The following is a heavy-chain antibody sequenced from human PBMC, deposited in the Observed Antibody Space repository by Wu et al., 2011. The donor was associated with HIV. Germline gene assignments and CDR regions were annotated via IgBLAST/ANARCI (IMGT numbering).Heavy chain of an antibody. CDR1: DIPSAPIS. Sequence: QVQLVQSGAEVKKPGASVKVPARHLDIPSAPISIYWVRQAPGQGLECMGIFSPSGGTTSYAQKFQGRVVMTGDTSASTVYMELSSLRFEDTAVYYCARAVSSESKTLGDAFDIWGQGTMLTVSS. J-gene: IGHJ3*02. D-gene: IGHD3-10*01. V-gene: IGHV1-46*01. CDR2: FSPSGGTT. CDR3: ARAVSSESKTLGDAFDI.